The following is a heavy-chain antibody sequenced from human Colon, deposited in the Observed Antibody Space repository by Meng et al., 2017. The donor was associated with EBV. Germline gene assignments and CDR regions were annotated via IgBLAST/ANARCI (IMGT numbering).Heavy chain of an antibody. J-gene: IGHJ4*02. CDR3: ARNGDYNPGLY. Sequence: QVQLQESGPGLVKPSGNLSLTCAVSGDSISNNWWRWVRQPPGKGLEWIGEIYHSGTTNYNPSLRSRVTISVDKSKNQFSLQLTSVTAADTAVYYCARNGDYNPGLYWGQGTLVTVSS. CDR2: IYHSGTT. V-gene: IGHV4-4*02. CDR1: GDSISNNW. D-gene: IGHD4-17*01.